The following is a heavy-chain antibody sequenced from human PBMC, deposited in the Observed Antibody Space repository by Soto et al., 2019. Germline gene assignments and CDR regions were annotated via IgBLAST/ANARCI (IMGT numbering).Heavy chain of an antibody. Sequence: GGSLGLSCAASGFTFRSYAMSWVRQAPGKGLEWVSAISGSGGSTYYADSVKGRFTISRDNSKNTLYLQMNSLRAEDTAVYYCAKDRGEVGYCSSTSCLPTYWGQGTLVTVSS. CDR2: ISGSGGST. J-gene: IGHJ4*02. D-gene: IGHD2-2*01. CDR1: GFTFRSYA. V-gene: IGHV3-23*01. CDR3: AKDRGEVGYCSSTSCLPTY.